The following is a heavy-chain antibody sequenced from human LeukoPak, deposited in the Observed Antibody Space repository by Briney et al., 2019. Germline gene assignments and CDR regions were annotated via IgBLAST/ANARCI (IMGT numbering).Heavy chain of an antibody. J-gene: IGHJ4*02. CDR2: ISSSSYI. CDR1: GFTFTSYS. V-gene: IGHV3-21*01. D-gene: IGHD3-9*01. Sequence: GGSLRLSCAASGFTFTSYSSTWVRQAPGKGLEWVSSISSSSYIYYADSVKGRFTISRDNAKNSLYLQMNSLRAEDTAVYYCARDYDILTGLWSRGEVEVFGFDYWGQGTLVTVSS. CDR3: ARDYDILTGLWSRGEVEVFGFDY.